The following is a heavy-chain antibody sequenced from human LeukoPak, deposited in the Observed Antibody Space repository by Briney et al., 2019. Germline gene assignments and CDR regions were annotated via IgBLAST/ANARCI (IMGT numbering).Heavy chain of an antibody. D-gene: IGHD6-6*01. CDR3: ARGGLVAARTRTQNFDL. V-gene: IGHV1-46*03. CDR2: INPSGGST. CDR1: GYTFTSYY. Sequence: ASVKVSCKASGYTFTSYYMHSGRQAPGQGREWMGIINPSGGSTSYAQNFQGRVTMTRDTSTTTVYMELSSLRSEDTAVYYCARGGLVAARTRTQNFDLWGRGTLVTVSS. J-gene: IGHJ2*01.